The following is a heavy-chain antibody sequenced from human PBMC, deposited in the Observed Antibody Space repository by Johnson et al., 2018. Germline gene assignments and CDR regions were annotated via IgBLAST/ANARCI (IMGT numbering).Heavy chain of an antibody. CDR3: AKSLKGYCSSTSCYTYHYYGMDV. CDR2: IWYDGSNK. V-gene: IGHV3-33*06. J-gene: IGHJ6*02. D-gene: IGHD2-2*02. Sequence: QVQLVESGGGVVQPGRSLRLSCAASGFTFSSYGMHWVRQAPGKGLEGVAVIWYDGSNKYYADSVKGRVTISRDTSKNTLYLQMNSLRAEEPGVYYCAKSLKGYCSSTSCYTYHYYGMDVWGQGTTVTVSS. CDR1: GFTFSSYG.